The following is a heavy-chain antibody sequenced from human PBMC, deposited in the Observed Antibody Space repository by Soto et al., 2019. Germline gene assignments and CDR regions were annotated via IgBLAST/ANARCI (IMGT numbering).Heavy chain of an antibody. V-gene: IGHV3-74*01. J-gene: IGHJ4*02. CDR2: INMDGTRT. D-gene: IGHD3-16*01. CDR1: GFTFSSHW. Sequence: EMQLVESGGGSVQHGGSLRLSCAASGFTFSSHWVHWVRQVPGKGLVWLSRINMDGTRTNYADSVNGRFAIFRDNAKNTVYLQMNSLRVEDSAAYYCERGGLGTFLLDYWGQGTLVSVS. CDR3: ERGGLGTFLLDY.